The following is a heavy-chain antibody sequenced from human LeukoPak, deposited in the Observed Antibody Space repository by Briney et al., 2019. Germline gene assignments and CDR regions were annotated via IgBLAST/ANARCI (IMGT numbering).Heavy chain of an antibody. D-gene: IGHD2-2*01. J-gene: IGHJ3*02. CDR1: GFTFSSYA. CDR3: AKDSNQLLPSDAFDI. V-gene: IGHV3-23*01. Sequence: GGSLRLSCAASGFTFSSYAMSWVRQAAGKGLGWVSAISGSGGSTYYADSVKGRFTISRDNSKNTLYLQMNSLRAEDTAVYYCAKDSNQLLPSDAFDIWGQGTMVTVSS. CDR2: ISGSGGST.